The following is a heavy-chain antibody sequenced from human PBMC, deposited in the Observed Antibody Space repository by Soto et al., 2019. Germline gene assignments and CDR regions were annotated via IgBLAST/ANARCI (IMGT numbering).Heavy chain of an antibody. CDR1: GGTFSSYA. Sequence: ASVKVSCKASGGTFSSYAISWVRQAPGQGLEWMGGIIPIFGTANYAQKFQGRVTITADESTSTAYMELSSLRSEDTAVYYCVRLVAVAGTNLYYFDYWGQGTLVTVSS. CDR2: IIPIFGTA. D-gene: IGHD6-19*01. V-gene: IGHV1-69*13. CDR3: VRLVAVAGTNLYYFDY. J-gene: IGHJ4*02.